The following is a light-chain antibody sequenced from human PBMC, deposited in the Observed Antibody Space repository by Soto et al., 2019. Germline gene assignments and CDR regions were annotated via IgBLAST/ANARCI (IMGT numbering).Light chain of an antibody. J-gene: IGKJ1*01. CDR2: GAS. CDR3: LQHDSYPWP. Sequence: DIEMTQSASSRSASVGDGVTITFRASQGISNYLACFQQKTGKVPKRLIYGASNLESGVPSRFSGSGSGTEFTPTTTNLQPEDSATYYCLQHDSYPWPFAQGPKVK. CDR1: QGISNY. V-gene: IGKV1-17*03.